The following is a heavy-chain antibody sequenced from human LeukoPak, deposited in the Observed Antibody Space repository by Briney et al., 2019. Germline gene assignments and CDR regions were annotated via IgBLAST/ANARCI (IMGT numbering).Heavy chain of an antibody. J-gene: IGHJ4*02. CDR3: AKDASSSGYYYDY. V-gene: IGHV3-23*01. Sequence: PGGSLRLSCAASGFTFSTHAMSWVRQAPGKGLEWVSAISGSGGSTYYADSVKGRFTISRDNSKNTLYLQMNSLRAEDSAVYYCAKDASSSGYYYDYWGQGTLVTVSS. D-gene: IGHD3-22*01. CDR2: ISGSGGST. CDR1: GFTFSTHA.